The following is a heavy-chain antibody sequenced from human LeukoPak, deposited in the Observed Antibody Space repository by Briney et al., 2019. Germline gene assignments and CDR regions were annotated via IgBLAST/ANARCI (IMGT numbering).Heavy chain of an antibody. J-gene: IGHJ4*02. CDR2: IYYSGST. Sequence: SETLSLTCTVSGGSVSSGSYYWSWIQQPPGKGLECIGYIYYSGSTNYNPSLKSRVTISVDTSKNQFSLKLSSVTAADTAVYYCARRGRNLDYWGQGTLVTVPS. CDR3: ARRGRNLDY. D-gene: IGHD1-14*01. CDR1: GGSVSSGSYY. V-gene: IGHV4-61*01.